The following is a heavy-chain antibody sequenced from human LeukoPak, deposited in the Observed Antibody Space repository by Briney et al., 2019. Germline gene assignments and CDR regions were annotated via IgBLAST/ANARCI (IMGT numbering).Heavy chain of an antibody. CDR1: GFTSSNFG. Sequence: GGSLRLSCATSGFTSSNFGIHWVRKAPGKGLEWVAVVSSDGIVQHYADSVKGRFTTTRDNSKKTLFLQMNSLRGDDAAVYHCVKEGTAHVSSWYDYWGQGTLVTVSS. J-gene: IGHJ4*02. V-gene: IGHV3-30*18. CDR2: VSSDGIVQ. CDR3: VKEGTAHVSSWYDY. D-gene: IGHD6-13*01.